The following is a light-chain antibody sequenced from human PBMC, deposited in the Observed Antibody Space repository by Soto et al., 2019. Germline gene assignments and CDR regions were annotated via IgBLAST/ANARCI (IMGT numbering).Light chain of an antibody. CDR3: QLRSNWPFT. CDR1: QSVRNY. J-gene: IGKJ5*01. V-gene: IGKV3-11*01. Sequence: EIVLTQSPATLSFSPLERSTLSCRTSQSVRNYLAWYQQKPGQAPRLLVYDATNRATGIPARFSGSGSGTDFTLTISNLEPGDFAVYFCQLRSNWPFTFGQGTRLEIK. CDR2: DAT.